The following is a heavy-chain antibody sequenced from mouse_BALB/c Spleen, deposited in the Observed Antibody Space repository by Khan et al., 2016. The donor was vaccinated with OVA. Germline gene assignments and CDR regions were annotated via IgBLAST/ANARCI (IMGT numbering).Heavy chain of an antibody. CDR2: INPSNGRS. CDR1: GYTFTSYW. V-gene: IGHV1S81*02. CDR3: ARYYGNYAFAY. Sequence: QVQLQQSGAELVKPGASVKLSCKASGYTFTSYWMHWVKQRPGQGLEWIGEINPSNGRSNYNEKFKSKATLTVDKSSSTAYMQLSSLTSEDSAVYYCARYYGNYAFAYWGQGTLVTVSA. D-gene: IGHD2-1*01. J-gene: IGHJ3*01.